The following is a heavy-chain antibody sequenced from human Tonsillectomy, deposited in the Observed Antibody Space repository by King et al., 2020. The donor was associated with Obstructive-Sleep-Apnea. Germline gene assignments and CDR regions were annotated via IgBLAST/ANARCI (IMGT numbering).Heavy chain of an antibody. CDR3: TTDPGDYEDY. CDR1: GFTFNNAW. CDR2: SKNKADGGTT. V-gene: IGHV3-15*01. Sequence: VQLVESGGGLVKPGGSLRLSCTGSGFTFNNAWMNWVRQAPGKGLEWVARSKNKADGGTTDHAAPVKGRFTISRDDANRILYLQMNNLKTEDAAVYYCTTDPGDYEDYWGQGTLVTVSS. D-gene: IGHD4-17*01. J-gene: IGHJ4*02.